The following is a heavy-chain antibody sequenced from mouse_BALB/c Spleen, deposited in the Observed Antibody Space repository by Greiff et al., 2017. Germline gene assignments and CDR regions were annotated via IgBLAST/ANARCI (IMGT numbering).Heavy chain of an antibody. CDR1: GFTFSNYW. V-gene: IGHV6-6*02. CDR3: TRGATMITTTGFAY. CDR2: IRLKSNNYAT. J-gene: IGHJ3*01. Sequence: EVKLMESGGGLVQPGGSMKLSCVASGFTFSNYWMNWVRQSPEKGLEWVAEIRLKSNNYATHYAESVKGRFTISRDDSKSSVYLQMNNLRAEDTGIYYCTRGATMITTTGFAYWGQGTLVTVSA. D-gene: IGHD2-4*01.